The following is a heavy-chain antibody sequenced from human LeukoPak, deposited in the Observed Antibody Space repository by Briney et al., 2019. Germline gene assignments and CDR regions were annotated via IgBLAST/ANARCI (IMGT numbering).Heavy chain of an antibody. J-gene: IGHJ4*02. CDR3: AKAYLIVGARSPLDY. Sequence: GGSLRLSCAASGFTFSSYGMHWVRQAPGKGLEWVAVISYDGSNKYYADSVKGRFTISRDNSKNTLYLQMNSLRAEDTAVYYCAKAYLIVGARSPLDYWGQGTLVTVSS. CDR1: GFTFSSYG. D-gene: IGHD1-26*01. CDR2: ISYDGSNK. V-gene: IGHV3-30*18.